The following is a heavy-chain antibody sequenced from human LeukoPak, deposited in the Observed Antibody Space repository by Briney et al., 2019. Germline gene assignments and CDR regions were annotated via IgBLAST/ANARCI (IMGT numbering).Heavy chain of an antibody. CDR2: ISWNGGFM. V-gene: IGHV3-9*01. Sequence: GGSPRLSCAASGFKFDSYAIHWVRQAPGKGLEWLSIISWNGGFMDYADSVKGRFTISRDNVKNSLYLEMNSLRPEDTAFYYCAKVRGTYSSGFYFDSWGQGTLVTVSS. D-gene: IGHD6-19*01. CDR3: AKVRGTYSSGFYFDS. CDR1: GFKFDSYA. J-gene: IGHJ4*02.